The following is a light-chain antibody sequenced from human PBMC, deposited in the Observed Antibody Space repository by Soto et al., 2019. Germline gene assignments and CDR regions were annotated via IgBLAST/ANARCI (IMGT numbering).Light chain of an antibody. Sequence: DFQMTQSPSSLSASVGDIVTITFRATQSISRSLNWYQQKPGKAPELLIYAASSLQSGVPSRFSGSGSGTDFTLIISSLEPEDVATYYCQQYDQFPCTFGRGTKVDIK. CDR1: QSISRS. CDR2: AAS. J-gene: IGKJ1*01. CDR3: QQYDQFPCT. V-gene: IGKV1-39*01.